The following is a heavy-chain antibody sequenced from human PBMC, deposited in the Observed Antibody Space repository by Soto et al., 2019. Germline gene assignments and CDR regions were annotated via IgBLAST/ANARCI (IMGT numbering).Heavy chain of an antibody. D-gene: IGHD3-10*01. CDR3: ARDRGGYYYGMDV. CDR2: INPSGGST. V-gene: IGHV1-46*03. J-gene: IGHJ6*02. CDR1: GYTFTSYY. Sequence: QVQLVQSGAEVKKPGASVKVSCKASGYTFTSYYMHWVRQAPGQGLEWMGIINPSGGSTSYAQKFQGRGTVTRDTATSTVYMEPSSLRYADTAVYYCARDRGGYYYGMDVWGQGTTVTVSS.